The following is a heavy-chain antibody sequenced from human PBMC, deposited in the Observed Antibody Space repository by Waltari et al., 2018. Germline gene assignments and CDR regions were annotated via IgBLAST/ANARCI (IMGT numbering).Heavy chain of an antibody. CDR2: ISPIFGTA. V-gene: IGHV1-69*13. D-gene: IGHD3-22*01. J-gene: IGHJ4*02. CDR1: GGTFSRYA. CDR3: ARRDSSGYYYRY. Sequence: QVQLVQSGAEVKKPGSSVKVSCKASGGTFSRYAISWVRQAPGQGLEWMGGISPIFGTANYAQKFQGRVTITADESTSTAYMELSGLRSEDTAVYYCARRDSSGYYYRYWGQGTLVTVSS.